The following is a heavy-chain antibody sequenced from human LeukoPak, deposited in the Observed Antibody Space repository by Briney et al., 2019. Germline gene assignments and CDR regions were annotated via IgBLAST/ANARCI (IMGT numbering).Heavy chain of an antibody. D-gene: IGHD2-2*01. CDR1: GFTFSSYS. CDR3: AKSGRTSWNAFDI. Sequence: GGSLRLSCAASGFTFSSYSMNWVRQAPGKGLEWVSAISGSGGSTYYADSVKGRFTISRDNSKNTLYLQMNSLRAEDTAVYYCAKSGRTSWNAFDIWGQGTMVTVSS. J-gene: IGHJ3*02. V-gene: IGHV3-23*01. CDR2: ISGSGGST.